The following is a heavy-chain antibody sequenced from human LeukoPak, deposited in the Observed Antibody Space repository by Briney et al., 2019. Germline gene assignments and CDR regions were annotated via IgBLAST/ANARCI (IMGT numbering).Heavy chain of an antibody. CDR1: GFTFSTYT. J-gene: IGHJ4*02. D-gene: IGHD1-26*01. CDR2: ISSGSSYI. CDR3: ASGSYYGY. Sequence: GGSLRLSCAASGFTFSTYTMSWVRQAPGKGLEWVSSISSGSSYIYYTDSVKGRFTISRDNAKTSLYLEINSLRAEDTAVYYCASGSYYGYWGQGTLVTVSS. V-gene: IGHV3-21*01.